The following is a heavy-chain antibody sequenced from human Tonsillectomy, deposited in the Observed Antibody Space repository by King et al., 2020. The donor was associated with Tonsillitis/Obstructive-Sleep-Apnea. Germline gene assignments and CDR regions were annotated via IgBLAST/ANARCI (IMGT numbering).Heavy chain of an antibody. CDR3: ARGHDYMDV. J-gene: IGHJ6*03. Sequence: VQLVESGGGLVQPGGSLRLSCAASGFTFSSHWMSWVRQAPGKGLEGVANIKQDGSEKYYVDSVKGRFTISRDNTENSLYLQMDSLRAEDTAVYYCARGHDYMDVCGIGATFTVSS. V-gene: IGHV3-7*01. CDR2: IKQDGSEK. CDR1: GFTFSSHW.